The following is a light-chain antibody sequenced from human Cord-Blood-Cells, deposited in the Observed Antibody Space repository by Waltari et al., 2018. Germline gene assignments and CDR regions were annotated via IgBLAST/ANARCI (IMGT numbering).Light chain of an antibody. CDR1: SLRSYY. Sequence: SSELTQDPAVSVALGQTVRITCQGDSLRSYYASWYQPKPGQAPVLVIYGKNNRPSGIPDRFYGSRSGNTASLTITGAQAEDEADYYCNSRDSSGNHWVFGGGTKLTVL. J-gene: IGLJ3*02. V-gene: IGLV3-19*01. CDR3: NSRDSSGNHWV. CDR2: GKN.